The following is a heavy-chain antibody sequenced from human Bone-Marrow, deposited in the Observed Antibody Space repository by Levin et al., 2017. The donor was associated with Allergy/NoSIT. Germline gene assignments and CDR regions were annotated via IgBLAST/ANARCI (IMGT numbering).Heavy chain of an antibody. V-gene: IGHV3-21*01. D-gene: IGHD2-2*02. CDR1: GFTFSTYS. Sequence: PGGSLRLSCAASGFTFSTYSMNWIRQAPGEGLEWVSSINPNSAYIYYADSVKGRFTVSRDNAKNSLYLQMNSLTAADTAVYYCARDRSLYCDNLGCYTGRYFDPWGQGTPVTVSS. J-gene: IGHJ5*02. CDR3: ARDRSLYCDNLGCYTGRYFDP. CDR2: INPNSAYI.